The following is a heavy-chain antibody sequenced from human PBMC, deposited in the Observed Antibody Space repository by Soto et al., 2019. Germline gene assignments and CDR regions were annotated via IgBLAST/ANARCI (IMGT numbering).Heavy chain of an antibody. J-gene: IGHJ4*02. CDR1: GGSISSTSYY. CDR3: AGRLYSGSGPPGGLDC. D-gene: IGHD3-10*01. V-gene: IGHV4-39*01. Sequence: QLQLQESGPGLVKPSETLSLTCTVSGGSISSTSYYWGWIRQSPGKGLECIGSIFYSGNTLYNPSRKSRLTISVDMSMNQFPLNLTSVPAANTAMYFCAGRLYSGSGPPGGLDCRGQGTLVTVSS. CDR2: IFYSGNT.